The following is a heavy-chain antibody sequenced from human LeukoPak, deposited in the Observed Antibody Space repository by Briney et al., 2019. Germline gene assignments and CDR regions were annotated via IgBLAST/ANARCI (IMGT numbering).Heavy chain of an antibody. CDR1: GFTFTSQW. Sequence: GSLRLSCAASGFTFTSQWMTWVRQAPGKGLEWIGSIYHSGSTYYNPSLKSRVTISVDTSKNQFSLKLSSVTAADTAVYYCARDITMVRGVSYWGQGTLVTVSS. CDR3: ARDITMVRGVSY. J-gene: IGHJ4*02. V-gene: IGHV4-38-2*02. CDR2: IYHSGST. D-gene: IGHD3-10*01.